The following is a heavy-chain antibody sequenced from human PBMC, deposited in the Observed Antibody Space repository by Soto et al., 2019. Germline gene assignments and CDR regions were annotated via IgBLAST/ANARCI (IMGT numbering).Heavy chain of an antibody. D-gene: IGHD2-15*01. CDR1: GGSISSYY. CDR3: ASVRGGYCSGGSCQTTPPTQTNYYYYMDV. CDR2: IYYSGST. V-gene: IGHV4-59*01. Sequence: SETLSLTCTVSGGSISSYYWSWIRQPPGKGLEWIGYIYYSGSTNYNPSLKSRVTISVDRSKNRFSLKLSSVTAADTAVYYCASVRGGYCSGGSCQTTPPTQTNYYYYMDVWGKGTTVTVSS. J-gene: IGHJ6*03.